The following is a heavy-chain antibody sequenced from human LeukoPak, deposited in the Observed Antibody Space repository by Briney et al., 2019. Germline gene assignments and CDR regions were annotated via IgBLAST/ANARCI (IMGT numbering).Heavy chain of an antibody. CDR3: AELRYYYDSSGSGGYYFDY. J-gene: IGHJ4*02. CDR1: GGSISSSSYY. D-gene: IGHD3-22*01. Sequence: SETLSLTCTVSGGSISSSSYYWGWIRQPPGKGLEWIGSIYYSGSTYYNPSLKSRVTISVDKSKNQFSLKLSSVTAADTAVYYCAELRYYYDSSGSGGYYFDYWGQGTLVTVSS. V-gene: IGHV4-39*01. CDR2: IYYSGST.